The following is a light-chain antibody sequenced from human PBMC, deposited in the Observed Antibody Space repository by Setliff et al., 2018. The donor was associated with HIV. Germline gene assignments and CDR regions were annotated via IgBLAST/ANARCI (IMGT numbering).Light chain of an antibody. CDR2: DVS. CDR3: CSYAGSYTFV. J-gene: IGLJ1*01. CDR1: SSDVGGYNY. Sequence: LAQPRSVSGSPGQSVTISCTGTSSDVGGYNYASWYQQHPGKAPKLMISDVSKRPSGVPDRFSGSKSGNTASLTISGLQAEDEADYYCCSYAGSYTFVFGTGTKVTVL. V-gene: IGLV2-11*01.